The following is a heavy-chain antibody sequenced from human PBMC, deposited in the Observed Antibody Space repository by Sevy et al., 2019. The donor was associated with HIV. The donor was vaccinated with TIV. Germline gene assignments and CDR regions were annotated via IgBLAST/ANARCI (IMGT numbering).Heavy chain of an antibody. D-gene: IGHD6-19*01. Sequence: GGSLRLSCAASGFTFSSYGMHWVRQAPGKGLEWVAVIWYDGSNKYYADSVKGRFTISRDNSKNTLYLQMNSLRAEDTAVDYCARPRSSGWYGAFDIWGQGTMVTVSS. CDR3: ARPRSSGWYGAFDI. CDR2: IWYDGSNK. V-gene: IGHV3-33*01. J-gene: IGHJ3*02. CDR1: GFTFSSYG.